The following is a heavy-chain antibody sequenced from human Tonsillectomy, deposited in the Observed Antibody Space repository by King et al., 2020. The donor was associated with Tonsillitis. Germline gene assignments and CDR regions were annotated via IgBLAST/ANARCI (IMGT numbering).Heavy chain of an antibody. D-gene: IGHD2-2*01. CDR1: GFTFSVYW. V-gene: IGHV3-74*01. Sequence: VQLVESGGGLVQPGGSLRLSCAASGFTFSVYWMHWVRQAPGKGLEWVSRINSDGSSAIYADSVKGRFSFSRDNAKDTLYLQMNSLRAEDRAVYYCAREANIVVIPASHYYFDYWGQGTLVTVSS. CDR3: AREANIVVIPASHYYFDY. J-gene: IGHJ4*02. CDR2: INSDGSSA.